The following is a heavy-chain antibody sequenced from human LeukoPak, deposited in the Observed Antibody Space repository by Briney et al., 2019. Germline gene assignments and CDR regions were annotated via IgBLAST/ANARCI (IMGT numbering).Heavy chain of an antibody. CDR3: VKDVGGSSFFDY. CDR2: ISGDGRNT. D-gene: IGHD6-6*01. CDR1: GFIFSNYG. Sequence: GGSLTLSCVVSGFIFSNYGMTWVRQAPGEGMEWVSTISGDGRNTHYADSVKGRFAISRDNSMATLYLHMNNLRVEDTAVYYCVKDVGGSSFFDYWGQGTLVTVSS. J-gene: IGHJ4*02. V-gene: IGHV3-23*01.